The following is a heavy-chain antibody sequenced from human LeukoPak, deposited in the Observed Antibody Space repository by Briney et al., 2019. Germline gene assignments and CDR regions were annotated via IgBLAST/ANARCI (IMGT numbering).Heavy chain of an antibody. J-gene: IGHJ4*02. CDR3: ARGPTYYYGSGSYYNPNY. V-gene: IGHV3-7*01. D-gene: IGHD3-10*01. Sequence: GGSLRLSCAASGFTFSSYWMSWVRQAPGKGLEWVANIKQDGSEKYYVDSVKGRFTISRDNAKNSPYLQMNSLRAEDTAVYYCARGPTYYYGSGSYYNPNYWGQGTLVTVSS. CDR2: IKQDGSEK. CDR1: GFTFSSYW.